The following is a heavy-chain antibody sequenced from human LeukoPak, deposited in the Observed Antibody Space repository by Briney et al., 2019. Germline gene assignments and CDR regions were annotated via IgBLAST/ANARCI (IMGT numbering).Heavy chain of an antibody. D-gene: IGHD3-22*01. Sequence: SETLSLTCAVYGGSFSGYYWSWIRQPPGKGLEWIGEINHSGSTNYNPSLKSRVTISVDTSKNPFSLKLSSVTAADTAVYYWARVLDSSGYYYGFDPWGQGTLVTVSS. J-gene: IGHJ5*02. CDR2: INHSGST. V-gene: IGHV4-34*01. CDR3: ARVLDSSGYYYGFDP. CDR1: GGSFSGYY.